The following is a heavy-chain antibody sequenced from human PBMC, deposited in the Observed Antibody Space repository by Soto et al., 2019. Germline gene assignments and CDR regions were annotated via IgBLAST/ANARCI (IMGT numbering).Heavy chain of an antibody. CDR1: GFTFSSYG. CDR3: ARDPTDPIVATIPQDYFDY. J-gene: IGHJ4*02. D-gene: IGHD5-12*01. CDR2: IWYDGSNK. V-gene: IGHV3-33*01. Sequence: GGSLRLSCAASGFTFSSYGMHWVRQAPGKGLEWVAVIWYDGSNKYYADSVKGRFTISRDNSKNTLYLQMNSLRAEDTAVYYCARDPTDPIVATIPQDYFDYWGQGTLVTVSS.